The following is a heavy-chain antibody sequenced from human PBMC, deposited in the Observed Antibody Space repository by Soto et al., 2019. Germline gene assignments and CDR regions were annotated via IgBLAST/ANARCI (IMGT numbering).Heavy chain of an antibody. CDR1: VFTFSSYA. CDR3: AKEDGSSWYTDAFDI. D-gene: IGHD6-13*01. CDR2: ISGSGGST. J-gene: IGHJ3*02. V-gene: IGHV3-23*01. Sequence: PWGSLRLSCAASVFTFSSYAMSWVRQAPGKGLEWVSAISGSGGSTYYADSVKGRFTISRDNSKNTLYLQMNSLRAEDTAVYYCAKEDGSSWYTDAFDIWGQGTMVTVSS.